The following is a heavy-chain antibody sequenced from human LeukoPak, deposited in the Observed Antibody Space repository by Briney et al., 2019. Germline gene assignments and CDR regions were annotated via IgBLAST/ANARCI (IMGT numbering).Heavy chain of an antibody. V-gene: IGHV4-59*01. CDR2: IYYSGST. Sequence: SETLSLTCTVSGGSISSYYWSWIRQPPGKGLEWIGYIYYSGSTNYNPSLKSRVTISVDTSKNQFSLKLSSVTAADTAVYYCARAEGEYYDSSGGYWYFDLWGRGTLVTVSS. J-gene: IGHJ2*01. CDR3: ARAEGEYYDSSGGYWYFDL. D-gene: IGHD3-22*01. CDR1: GGSISSYY.